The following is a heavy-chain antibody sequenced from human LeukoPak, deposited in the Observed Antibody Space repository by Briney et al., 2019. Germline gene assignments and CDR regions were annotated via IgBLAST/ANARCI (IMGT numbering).Heavy chain of an antibody. D-gene: IGHD3-16*02. J-gene: IGHJ4*02. V-gene: IGHV4-59*01. CDR2: IYYSGST. Sequence: SETLSLTCTVSGGSISSYYWSWIRQPPGKGLEWIGYIYYSGSTNYNPSLKSRVTISVHTSKNQFSLKLSSVTAADTAVYYCARASRGDYVWGSYRPYYFDYWGQGTLVTVSS. CDR1: GGSISSYY. CDR3: ARASRGDYVWGSYRPYYFDY.